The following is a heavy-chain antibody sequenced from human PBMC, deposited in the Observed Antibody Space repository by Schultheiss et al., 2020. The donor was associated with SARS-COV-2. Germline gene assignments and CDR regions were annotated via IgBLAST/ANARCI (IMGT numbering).Heavy chain of an antibody. J-gene: IGHJ5*02. CDR3: ARGVGGYYDRNWFDP. V-gene: IGHV4-4*02. D-gene: IGHD3-3*01. CDR1: GGSISSSNW. Sequence: SETLSLTCAVSGGSISSSNWWSWVRQPPGKGLEWIGYIYYSGSTYYNPSLKSRVTISVDTSKNQFSLKLSSVTAADTAVYYCARGVGGYYDRNWFDPWGQGTLVTVSS. CDR2: IYYSGST.